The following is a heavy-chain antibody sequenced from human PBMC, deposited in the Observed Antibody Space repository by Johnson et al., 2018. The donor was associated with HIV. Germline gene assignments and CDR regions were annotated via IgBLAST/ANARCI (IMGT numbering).Heavy chain of an antibody. CDR2: IFSGGST. V-gene: IGHV3-66*01. CDR1: GITVSSNY. J-gene: IGHJ3*02. D-gene: IGHD5-24*01. Sequence: VQLMESGGGLVQPGGSLRLSCAASGITVSSNYMSWVRQAPGKGLEWVSVIFSGGSTYYADSVNGRFTISSDNSKNTLFLQMNSLRAEDTAMFYCARACRDGYTCDAFDIWGQGTMVTVSS. CDR3: ARACRDGYTCDAFDI.